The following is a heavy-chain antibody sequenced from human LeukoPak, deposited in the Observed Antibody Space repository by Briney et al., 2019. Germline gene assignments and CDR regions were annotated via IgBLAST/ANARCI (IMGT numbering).Heavy chain of an antibody. CDR3: ARDREGYSYGDAFDI. CDR2: FSSSDGTT. Sequence: PGGSLRLSCAASGFTFSIYGMSWVRQAPGKGLEWVSGFSSSDGTTHYADSVKGRFTISRDISKNTLYLQMNRLRAEDTAVYYCARDREGYSYGDAFDIWGQGTMVTVSS. V-gene: IGHV3-23*01. CDR1: GFTFSIYG. D-gene: IGHD5-18*01. J-gene: IGHJ3*02.